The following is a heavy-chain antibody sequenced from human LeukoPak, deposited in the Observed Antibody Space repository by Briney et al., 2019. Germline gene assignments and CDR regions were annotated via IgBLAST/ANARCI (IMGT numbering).Heavy chain of an antibody. D-gene: IGHD6-19*01. V-gene: IGHV3-21*04. Sequence: PGGSLRLSCLASGFTFSSYSMNWVRQAPGRGLEWVPSISSSSNFIYYAGSLKGRFTISRDNAKNTLYLQMNSLRVEDTALYYCARGNGWPNWLDPWGQGTLVTVSS. CDR2: ISSSSNFI. CDR3: ARGNGWPNWLDP. CDR1: GFTFSSYS. J-gene: IGHJ5*02.